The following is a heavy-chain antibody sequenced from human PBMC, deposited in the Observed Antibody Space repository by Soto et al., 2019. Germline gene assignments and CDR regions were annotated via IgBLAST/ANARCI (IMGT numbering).Heavy chain of an antibody. J-gene: IGHJ6*02. D-gene: IGHD3-10*01. CDR1: GCSISSYY. CDR2: IHHSGST. V-gene: IGHV4-59*01. CDR3: AGDLGVRGVIIGPDYYYGMDV. Sequence: SETLSLTCTFSGCSISSYYWSWIRQPPGKGLEWIGYIHHSGSTNYNPSLKSRVTISVDTSKNQFSLKLSSVTAADTAVYYCAGDLGVRGVIIGPDYYYGMDVWGQGTTVTVSS.